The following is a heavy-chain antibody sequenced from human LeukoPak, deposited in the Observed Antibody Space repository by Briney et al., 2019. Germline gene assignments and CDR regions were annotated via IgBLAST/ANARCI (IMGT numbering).Heavy chain of an antibody. V-gene: IGHV3-11*01. CDR2: ISRGGSTT. CDR1: GFTFSDYY. CDR3: ARGRRWATVTTSGEGAEYFQH. Sequence: GGSLRLSCAASGFTFSDYYMNWIRQALGKGLEWVSYISRGGSTTYYADSVKGRFTISRDNAKNSLYLQMNSLRAEDTAVFYCARGRRWATVTTSGEGAEYFQHWGQGTLVTVSS. D-gene: IGHD4-17*01. J-gene: IGHJ1*01.